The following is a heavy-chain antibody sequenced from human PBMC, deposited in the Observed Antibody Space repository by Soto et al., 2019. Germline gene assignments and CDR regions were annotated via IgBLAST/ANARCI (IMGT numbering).Heavy chain of an antibody. J-gene: IGHJ4*02. CDR2: VYHSGAT. CDR3: ARSPGTWRLDF. Sequence: QVQLQESGPGLVEPSGTLSLTCAVSGDSISNINWLSWVRQPPGKGLEWIGEVYHSGATNYNPSLASRVTISVDKSKNQVSQRVTSVTAADTAIYYCARSPGTWRLDFWGQGTLVAVSS. V-gene: IGHV4-4*02. D-gene: IGHD2-15*01. CDR1: GDSISNINW.